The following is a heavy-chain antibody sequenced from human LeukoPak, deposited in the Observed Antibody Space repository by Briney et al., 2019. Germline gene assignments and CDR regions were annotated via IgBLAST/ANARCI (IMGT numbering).Heavy chain of an antibody. CDR2: VKSKTDGGTT. D-gene: IGHD6-13*01. V-gene: IGHV3-15*07. J-gene: IGHJ4*02. CDR3: TADPPTNSRLIDY. Sequence: GGSLRLSCAASGFTFSSYSMNWVRQAPGKGLEWVGRVKSKTDGGTTDYPAPVKGRFSISRDDSRNMLYLEINSLQIEDTAIYYCTADPPTNSRLIDYWGQGTLVAVSS. CDR1: GFTFSSYS.